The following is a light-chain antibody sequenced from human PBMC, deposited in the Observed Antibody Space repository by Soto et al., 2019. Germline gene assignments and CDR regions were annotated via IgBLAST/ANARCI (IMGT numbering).Light chain of an antibody. CDR3: QQYDSSMVYT. Sequence: EIVLTQSPGTLSLSPGESATLSCRASQSLSTRYIAWYQQKAGQAPRLLIYGASTRATGIPDRFSGSGSGTAFTLTISRLEHEDFAVYYCQQYDSSMVYTFGQGTKLDIK. V-gene: IGKV3-20*01. J-gene: IGKJ2*01. CDR2: GAS. CDR1: QSLSTRY.